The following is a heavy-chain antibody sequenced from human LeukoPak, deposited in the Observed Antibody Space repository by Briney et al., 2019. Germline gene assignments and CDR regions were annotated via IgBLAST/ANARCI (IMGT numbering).Heavy chain of an antibody. CDR3: ARDPDRDSGVWSHYFDY. V-gene: IGHV3-7*01. Sequence: GGSLRLSCAASGFTFSSYWMSWVRQAPGKGLEWVANIKQDGSEKYYVDSVKGRFTISRDNAKNSLYLQMNSLRAEDTAVYYCARDPDRDSGVWSHYFDYWGQGTLVTVSS. D-gene: IGHD3-10*01. J-gene: IGHJ4*02. CDR2: IKQDGSEK. CDR1: GFTFSSYW.